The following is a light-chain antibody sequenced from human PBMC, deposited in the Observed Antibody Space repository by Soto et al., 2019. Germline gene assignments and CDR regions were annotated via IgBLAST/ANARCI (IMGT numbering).Light chain of an antibody. CDR3: QQYNSYSWT. J-gene: IGKJ1*01. V-gene: IGKV1-5*01. Sequence: DIQMTQSPSTLSASVGDRVTITCRASQSISSWLAWYQQKPGKAPKLLIYDASTLEGGVPSRFSGSRSGTEFTLTISSLQPDDFATYYCQQYNSYSWTFGQGTKVDIK. CDR1: QSISSW. CDR2: DAS.